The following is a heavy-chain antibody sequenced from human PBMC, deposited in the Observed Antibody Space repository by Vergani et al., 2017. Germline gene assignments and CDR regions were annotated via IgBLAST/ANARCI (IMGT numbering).Heavy chain of an antibody. CDR2: IYPGDSDT. Sequence: EVQLVQSGAEVKKPGESLRISCKGSGYSFTSYWISWVRQMPGKGLEWMGIIYPGDSDTRYSPSFQGQVTISADKSISTAYLQWSSLKASDTAMYYCARPRCSGGSCYSPDAFDIWGQGTMVTVSS. J-gene: IGHJ3*02. CDR1: GYSFTSYW. D-gene: IGHD2-15*01. V-gene: IGHV5-51*01. CDR3: ARPRCSGGSCYSPDAFDI.